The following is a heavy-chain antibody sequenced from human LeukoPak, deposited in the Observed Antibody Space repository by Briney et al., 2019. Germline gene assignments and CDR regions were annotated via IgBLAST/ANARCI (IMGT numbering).Heavy chain of an antibody. J-gene: IGHJ4*02. Sequence: SETLSLTCTVSGGSISSGDNYWSWIRQPPGKGLEWIGYIYYSGSTYYNPSLKSRVTISVDTSKNQFSLKLSSVTAADTAVYYCARVFSSSSADYWGQGTLVTVSS. CDR1: GGSISSGDNY. V-gene: IGHV4-30-4*08. D-gene: IGHD6-6*01. CDR2: IYYSGST. CDR3: ARVFSSSSADY.